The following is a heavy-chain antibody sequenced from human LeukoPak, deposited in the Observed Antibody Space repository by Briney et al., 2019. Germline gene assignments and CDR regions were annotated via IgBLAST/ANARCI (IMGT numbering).Heavy chain of an antibody. Sequence: GGSLRLSCATSGFTFSYYAMHWVRQAPGKGLEWVAVIWYDGSNKYYADSVKGRFTISRDNSKNTLYLQMNSLRAEDTAVYYCARDQGDTMITPGDDAFDIWGQGTMVTVSS. J-gene: IGHJ3*02. CDR3: ARDQGDTMITPGDDAFDI. CDR2: IWYDGSNK. D-gene: IGHD3-16*01. V-gene: IGHV3-33*01. CDR1: GFTFSYYA.